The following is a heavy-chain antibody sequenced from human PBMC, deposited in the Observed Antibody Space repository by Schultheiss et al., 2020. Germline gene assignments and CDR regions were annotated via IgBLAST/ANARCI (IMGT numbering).Heavy chain of an antibody. CDR1: GFSLSNARMG. V-gene: IGHV4-4*02. CDR2: INHSGST. Sequence: SGPTLVKPTETLTLTCTVSGFSLSNARMGVSWIRQHPGKGLEWIGEINHSGSTNYNPSLKSRVTISVDKSKNQFSLKLSSVTAADTAVYYCARDGMVQGVSIDYWGQGTLVTVSA. J-gene: IGHJ4*02. CDR3: ARDGMVQGVSIDY. D-gene: IGHD3-10*01.